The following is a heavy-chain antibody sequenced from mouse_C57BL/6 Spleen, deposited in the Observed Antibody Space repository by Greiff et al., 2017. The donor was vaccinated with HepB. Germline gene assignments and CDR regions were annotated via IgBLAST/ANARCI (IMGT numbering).Heavy chain of an antibody. CDR2: ISSGSSTI. J-gene: IGHJ3*01. V-gene: IGHV5-17*01. D-gene: IGHD1-1*01. CDR3: ASPLYYGSSAWFAY. Sequence: DVKLVESGGGLVKPGGSLKLSCAASGFTFSDYGMHWVRQAPEKGLEWVAYISSGSSTIYYADTVKGRFTISRDNAKNTLFLQMTSLRSEDTAMYYCASPLYYGSSAWFAYWGQGTLVTVSA. CDR1: GFTFSDYG.